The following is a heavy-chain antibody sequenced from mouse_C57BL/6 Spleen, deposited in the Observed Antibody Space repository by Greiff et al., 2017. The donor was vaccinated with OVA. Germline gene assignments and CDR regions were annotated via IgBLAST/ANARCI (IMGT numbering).Heavy chain of an antibody. J-gene: IGHJ1*03. CDR3: ARAGVVNWYFDV. Sequence: EVKLLESGPGLVKPSQSLSLTCSVTGYSITSGYYWNWIRQFPGNKLEWMGYISYDGSNNYNPSLKNRISITRDTSKNQFFLKLNSVTTEDTATYYCARAGVVNWYFDVWGTGTTVTVSS. CDR2: ISYDGSN. V-gene: IGHV3-6*01. D-gene: IGHD1-1*02. CDR1: GYSITSGYY.